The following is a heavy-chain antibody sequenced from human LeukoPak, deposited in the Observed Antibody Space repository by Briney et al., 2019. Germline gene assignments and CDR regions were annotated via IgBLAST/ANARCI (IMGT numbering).Heavy chain of an antibody. CDR2: IYYTGNT. V-gene: IGHV4-39*01. J-gene: IGHJ4*02. D-gene: IGHD3-22*01. CDR3: ARREGDYHDSRGADY. CDR1: GASTNSRSGY. Sequence: PSETLSLTCTVSGASTNSRSGYWGWIRQPPGKGLEWIGNIYYTGNTNYNPSLKSRVTISVDTSKNQFSLKLFSVTAADTALYYCARREGDYHDSRGADYWGQGTLVTVSS.